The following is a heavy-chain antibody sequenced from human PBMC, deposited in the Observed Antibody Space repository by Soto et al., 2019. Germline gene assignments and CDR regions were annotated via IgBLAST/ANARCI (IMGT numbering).Heavy chain of an antibody. CDR1: GYTFIRYG. D-gene: IGHD5-12*01. CDR3: ARDDSAYAGAPYYGMDV. CDR2: ISAFNGNT. J-gene: IGHJ6*02. V-gene: IGHV1-18*01. Sequence: ASVKVSCKASGYTFIRYGFSWVRQAPGQGLEWMGWISAFNGNTHYAQKLQGRVTMTTDTSTTTAYLDLRSLRSDDTAVYYCARDDSAYAGAPYYGMDVWGQGTTVTVSS.